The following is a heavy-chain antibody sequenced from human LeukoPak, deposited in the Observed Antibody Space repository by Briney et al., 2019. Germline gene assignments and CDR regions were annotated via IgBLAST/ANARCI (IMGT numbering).Heavy chain of an antibody. CDR1: GGSISSYY. Sequence: SETLSLTCTVSGGSISSYYWSWIRQPPGKGLEWIGYIYYSGSTNYNPSLKSRLTISLDTSKTQFSLKLSSVTAADTAVYYCARHEHFYDSSAYRPSYAFDIWGQGTVVTVSS. V-gene: IGHV4-59*08. CDR2: IYYSGST. J-gene: IGHJ3*02. D-gene: IGHD3-22*01. CDR3: ARHEHFYDSSAYRPSYAFDI.